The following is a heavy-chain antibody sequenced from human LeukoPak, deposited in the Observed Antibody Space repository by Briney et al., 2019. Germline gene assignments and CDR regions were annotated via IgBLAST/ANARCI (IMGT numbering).Heavy chain of an antibody. CDR2: IYYSEST. Sequence: SETLSLTCTVSGGSISSYYWSWIRQPPGKGLEWIGYIYYSESTNYNPSLKSRVTISVDTSKNQFSLKLSSVTAADTAVYYCARDLGDSSTDYWGQGTLVTVSS. V-gene: IGHV4-59*01. D-gene: IGHD6-13*01. J-gene: IGHJ4*02. CDR3: ARDLGDSSTDY. CDR1: GGSISSYY.